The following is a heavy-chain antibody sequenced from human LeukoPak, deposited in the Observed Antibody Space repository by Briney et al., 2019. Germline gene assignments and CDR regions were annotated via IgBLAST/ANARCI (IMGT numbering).Heavy chain of an antibody. CDR3: ARSPDYDSTGYDY. Sequence: SQTLSPTCTVSSASISSGSLYWNWIRQPAGKGLEWIGRVYTSGTTNYNPSLESRVTISVDSSRNHFSLKLSSVTAADTAVYYCARSPDYDSTGYDYWGQGTLVTVSS. V-gene: IGHV4-61*02. CDR1: SASISSGSLY. D-gene: IGHD3-22*01. J-gene: IGHJ4*02. CDR2: VYTSGTT.